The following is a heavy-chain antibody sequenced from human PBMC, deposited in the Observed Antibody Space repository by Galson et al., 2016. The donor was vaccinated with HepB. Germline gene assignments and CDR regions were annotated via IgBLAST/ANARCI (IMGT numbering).Heavy chain of an antibody. J-gene: IGHJ4*02. CDR2: ISYDGTNT. CDR1: GFGFRSYG. V-gene: IGHV3-30*18. D-gene: IGHD2-21*02. CDR3: VKDAILGCGRDCYVDY. Sequence: SLRLSCAASGFGFRSYGMHWVRQAPGKGLEWVAGISYDGTNTYYADSVKGRFTISRDNSKNTLYLQMNSLRAEDTAVYFCVKDAILGCGRDCYVDYWGQGTLVTVSS.